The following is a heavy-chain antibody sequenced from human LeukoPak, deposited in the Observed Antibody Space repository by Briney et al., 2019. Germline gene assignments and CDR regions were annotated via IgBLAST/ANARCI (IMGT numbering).Heavy chain of an antibody. CDR3: ARHGPYTSGTYSFDY. Sequence: SETLSLTCIVSGASISSYYWSCIRLPPGKGLEWIGYIYYSGSTNYNPSLKSRLTISVDTSKNQFSLKLSSVTAADAALYYCARHGPYTSGTYSFDYWGQGAQVTVSS. CDR1: GASISSYY. D-gene: IGHD3-10*01. J-gene: IGHJ4*02. CDR2: IYYSGST. V-gene: IGHV4-59*08.